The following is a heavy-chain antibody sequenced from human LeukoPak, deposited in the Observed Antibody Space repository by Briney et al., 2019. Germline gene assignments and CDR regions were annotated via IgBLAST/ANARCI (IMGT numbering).Heavy chain of an antibody. D-gene: IGHD3-22*01. Sequence: GGSLRLSYAASGFTFSSYAMSWVRQAPGKGLEWVSAISGSGGSTYYADSVKGRFTISRDNSKNTLYLQMNSLRAEDTAVYYCAKDRYDSSIVTTYDYWGQGTLVTVSS. CDR3: AKDRYDSSIVTTYDY. J-gene: IGHJ4*02. V-gene: IGHV3-23*01. CDR1: GFTFSSYA. CDR2: ISGSGGST.